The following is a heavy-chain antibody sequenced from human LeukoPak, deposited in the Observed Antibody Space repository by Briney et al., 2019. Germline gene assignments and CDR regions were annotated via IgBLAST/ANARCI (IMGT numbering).Heavy chain of an antibody. CDR3: AKDNPDYYGSGSYYFDY. Sequence: GSLRLSCAASGFTFSSYAMSWVRQAPGKGLEWVSAISGSGGSTYYADSVKGRFTISRDNSKNTLYLQMNSLRAEDTAVYYCAKDNPDYYGSGSYYFDYWGQGTLVTVSS. CDR1: GFTFSSYA. J-gene: IGHJ4*02. V-gene: IGHV3-23*01. CDR2: ISGSGGST. D-gene: IGHD3-10*01.